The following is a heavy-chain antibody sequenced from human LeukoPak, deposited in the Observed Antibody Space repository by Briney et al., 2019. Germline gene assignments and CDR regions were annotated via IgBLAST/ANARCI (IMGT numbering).Heavy chain of an antibody. V-gene: IGHV1-8*02. CDR1: GYTFASFD. J-gene: IGHJ4*02. CDR3: ARGITAGVDY. Sequence: GASVKVSCKASGYTFASFDINWVRQATGQGLEWLGWMRPSSGYTGYAQKFEGRVTMTRDTSINTAYMELSGLTSEDTAIYYCARGITAGVDYWGQGTLVTVSS. D-gene: IGHD3-10*01. CDR2: MRPSSGYT.